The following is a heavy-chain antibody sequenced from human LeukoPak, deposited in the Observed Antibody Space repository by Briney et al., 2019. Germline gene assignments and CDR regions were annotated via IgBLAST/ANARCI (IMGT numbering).Heavy chain of an antibody. CDR1: GFTFSSYS. D-gene: IGHD6-6*01. CDR3: ARDFSAAPVRWYYYMDV. Sequence: GGSLGLSCAASGFTFSSYSMNWVRQAPGKGLEWVSSISSSSSYIYYADSVKGRFTISRDNAKNSLYLQMNSLRAEDTAVYYCARDFSAAPVRWYYYMDVWGKGTTVTVSS. CDR2: ISSSSSYI. V-gene: IGHV3-21*01. J-gene: IGHJ6*03.